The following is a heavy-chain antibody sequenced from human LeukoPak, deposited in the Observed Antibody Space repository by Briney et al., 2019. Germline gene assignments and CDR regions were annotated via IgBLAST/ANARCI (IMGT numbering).Heavy chain of an antibody. V-gene: IGHV3-7*01. Sequence: GGSLRLSCAASGFTFSNYWMNWVRQAPGKGMERVANIKQDGSEKYYVDSVEGRLNVSRDNTKNSLYLKMNSLRAEDTAVYYCTMIEWERWRGWGQGTLVTVSS. CDR1: GFTFSNYW. CDR3: TMIEWERWRG. J-gene: IGHJ4*02. CDR2: IKQDGSEK. D-gene: IGHD1-26*01.